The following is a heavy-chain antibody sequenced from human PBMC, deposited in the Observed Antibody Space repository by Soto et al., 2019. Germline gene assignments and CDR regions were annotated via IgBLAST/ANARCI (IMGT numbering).Heavy chain of an antibody. CDR1: GFTFSDHY. J-gene: IGHJ4*02. V-gene: IGHV3-72*01. Sequence: EVQLAESGGGLVQPGGSLRLSCAASGFTFSDHYMDWVRQAPGKGLEWVGRSRDKVHSHTTEYAASVKGRFTISRGESENSLYLQMNSLKTGDTAVYYCARGVVSTGYFDYWGQGTLVTVSS. D-gene: IGHD5-12*01. CDR3: ARGVVSTGYFDY. CDR2: SRDKVHSHTT.